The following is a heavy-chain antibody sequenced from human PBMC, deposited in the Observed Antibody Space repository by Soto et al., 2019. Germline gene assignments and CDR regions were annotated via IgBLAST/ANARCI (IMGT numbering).Heavy chain of an antibody. CDR2: INHLETT. CDR1: GASITFGGYS. V-gene: IGHV4-30-2*01. CDR3: ARGGGSDSFDY. D-gene: IGHD1-26*01. Sequence: SETLSLTCTVSGASITFGGYSWSWIRQTPGKGLEWIGYINHLETTFYNPSFESRLTLSIDRAKNQFSLKLHSMSAADRAVYFCARGGGSDSFDYWGQGILVTAPQ. J-gene: IGHJ4*02.